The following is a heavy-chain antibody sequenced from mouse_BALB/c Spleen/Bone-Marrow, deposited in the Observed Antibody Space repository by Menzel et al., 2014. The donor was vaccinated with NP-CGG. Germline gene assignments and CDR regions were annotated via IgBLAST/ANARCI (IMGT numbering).Heavy chain of an antibody. J-gene: IGHJ3*01. Sequence: VQLQESGAELVKPGASVKLSCKASGYTFTSYYMYWVKQRPRPVLEWIGEINHSNGYTNFNEKFKSKATLTVDKSSSTAYMQLSSLTSEDSAVYYCTREGAYWGQGTLVTVSA. CDR2: INHSNGYT. V-gene: IGHV1S81*02. CDR1: GYTFTSYY. CDR3: TREGAY.